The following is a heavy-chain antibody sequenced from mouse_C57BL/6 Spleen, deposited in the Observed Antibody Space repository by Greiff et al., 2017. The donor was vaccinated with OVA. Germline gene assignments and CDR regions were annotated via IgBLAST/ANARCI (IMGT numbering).Heavy chain of an antibody. V-gene: IGHV1-82*01. CDR3: ARSYYDYDDGVGVAY. D-gene: IGHD2-4*01. J-gene: IGHJ3*01. Sequence: QVQLKESGPELVKPGASVKISCKASGYAFSSSWMNWVKQRPGKGLEWIGRIYPGAGDTYYNGKFKGKATLTADKSSSTAYMQLSSLTSEDSAVYFGARSYYDYDDGVGVAYWGQGTLVTVSA. CDR2: IYPGAGDT. CDR1: GYAFSSSW.